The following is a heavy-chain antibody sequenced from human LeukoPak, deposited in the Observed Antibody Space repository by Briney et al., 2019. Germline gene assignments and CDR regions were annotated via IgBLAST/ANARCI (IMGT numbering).Heavy chain of an antibody. CDR1: GGTFSSYA. D-gene: IGHD5-12*01. V-gene: IGHV1-69*13. J-gene: IGHJ6*04. CDR2: IIPILGTA. Sequence: GASVKVSCKTSGGTFSSYAITWVRQAPGQGLEWMGGIIPILGTANYAQKFQDRVTVTADESTSMAYMELSSLRSEDTAVYYCATGGRYYYYYGMDVWGKGTTVTVSS. CDR3: ATGGRYYYYYGMDV.